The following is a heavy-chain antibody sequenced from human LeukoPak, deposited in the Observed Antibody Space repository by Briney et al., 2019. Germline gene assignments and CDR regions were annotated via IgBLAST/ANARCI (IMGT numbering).Heavy chain of an antibody. Sequence: SETLSLTCTVSGGSISSYYWSWIRQPPGKGLEWIGYLYNSGSTNYSPSLKSRVTISIDTSKNQFSLKLRSVTAADTAVYYYARVTTVYAFNIWGQGTMVTVSS. J-gene: IGHJ3*02. CDR1: GGSISSYY. V-gene: IGHV4-59*01. CDR2: LYNSGST. D-gene: IGHD4-17*01. CDR3: ARVTTVYAFNI.